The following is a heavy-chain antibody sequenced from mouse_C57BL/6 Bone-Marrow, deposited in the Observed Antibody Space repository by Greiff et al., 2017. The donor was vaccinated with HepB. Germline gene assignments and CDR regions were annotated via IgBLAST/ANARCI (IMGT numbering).Heavy chain of an antibody. V-gene: IGHV1-59*01. CDR2: IDPSDSYT. CDR3: ARSRLLHEPIYAMDY. CDR1: GYTFTSYW. J-gene: IGHJ4*01. Sequence: QVQLQQPGAELVRPGTSVKLSCKASGYTFTSYWMHWVKQRPGQGLEWIGVIDPSDSYTNYNQKFKGKATLTVDTSSSTAYMQLSSLTSEDSAVYYCARSRLLHEPIYAMDYWGQGTSVTVSS. D-gene: IGHD3-2*02.